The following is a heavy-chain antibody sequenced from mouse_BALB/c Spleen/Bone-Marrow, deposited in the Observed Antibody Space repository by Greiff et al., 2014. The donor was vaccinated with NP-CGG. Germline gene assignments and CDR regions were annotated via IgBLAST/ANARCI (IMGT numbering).Heavy chain of an antibody. CDR1: GYTFTSYV. D-gene: IGHD2-4*01. J-gene: IGHJ2*01. CDR3: ARGNYYDYDYFDY. CDR2: INPYNDGT. V-gene: IGHV1-14*01. Sequence: EVQLQQSGPELVKPGASAKMSCKASGYTFTSYVMHWVKQKPGQGLEWIGYINPYNDGTTYNEKFKGKATLTSDKSSSTAYMELSSLTSEDSAVYYCARGNYYDYDYFDYWGQGTTLTVSS.